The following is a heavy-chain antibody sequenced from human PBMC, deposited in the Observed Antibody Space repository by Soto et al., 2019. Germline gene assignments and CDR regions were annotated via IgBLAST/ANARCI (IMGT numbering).Heavy chain of an antibody. CDR3: ARVVGAYDTTNGFDP. D-gene: IGHD5-12*01. CDR1: DYTFTSYG. V-gene: IGHV1-18*01. CDR2: ISVYNRNT. J-gene: IGHJ5*02. Sequence: QVHLVQSGAEVKKPGASVKVSCKASDYTFTSYGITWVRQAPGQGLEWMGWISVYNRNTNYAQKFQGRVTMTTDTSTYTVYMELRGLTSDDTAVYYCARVVGAYDTTNGFDPWGQGTLVTVSS.